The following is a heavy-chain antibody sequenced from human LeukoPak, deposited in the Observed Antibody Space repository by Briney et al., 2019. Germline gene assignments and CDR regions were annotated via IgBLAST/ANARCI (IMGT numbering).Heavy chain of an antibody. V-gene: IGHV4-34*01. CDR1: GGSFSGYY. Sequence: SETLSLTCAVYGGSFSGYYWSWIRQPPGKGLEWIGEINHSGSTNYNPSLKSRVTISVDTSKNQFSLKLSSVTAVDTAVYHCARGIAVAGTGDYWGQGTLVTVSS. J-gene: IGHJ4*02. CDR3: ARGIAVAGTGDY. D-gene: IGHD6-19*01. CDR2: INHSGST.